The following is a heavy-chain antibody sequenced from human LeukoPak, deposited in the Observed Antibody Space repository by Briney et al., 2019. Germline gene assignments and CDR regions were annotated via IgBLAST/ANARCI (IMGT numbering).Heavy chain of an antibody. J-gene: IGHJ6*03. Sequence: GGTLRLSCAASGFTFSSYGMNWVRQAPGEGLEWVSVIYSGGTTYYADSVKGRFTISRDNSKNTLYLQMNSLRPEDTAVYYCARVIWGHMDVWGKGTTVTISS. D-gene: IGHD2-15*01. CDR3: ARVIWGHMDV. V-gene: IGHV3-53*01. CDR2: IYSGGTT. CDR1: GFTFSSYG.